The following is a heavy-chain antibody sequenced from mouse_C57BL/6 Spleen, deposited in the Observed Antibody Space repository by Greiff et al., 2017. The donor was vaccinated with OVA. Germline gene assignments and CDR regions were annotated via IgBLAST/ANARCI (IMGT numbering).Heavy chain of an antibody. J-gene: IGHJ4*01. CDR1: GYTFTSYD. V-gene: IGHV1-85*01. D-gene: IGHD2-5*01. Sequence: QVHVKQSGPELVKPGASVKLSCKASGYTFTSYDINWVKQRPGQGLEWIGWIYPRDGSTKYNEKFKGKATLTVDTSSSTAYMELHSLTSEDSAVYFCARSGDYYSNYYAMDYWGQGTSVTVSS. CDR2: IYPRDGST. CDR3: ARSGDYYSNYYAMDY.